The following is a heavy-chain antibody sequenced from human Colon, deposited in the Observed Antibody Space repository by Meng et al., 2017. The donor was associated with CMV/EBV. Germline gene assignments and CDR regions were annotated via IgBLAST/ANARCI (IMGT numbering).Heavy chain of an antibody. Sequence: GGSLRLSCAASGFTFSSYSMNWVRQAPGKGLEWVSSISSSSSYIYYADSVKGRFTISRDNAKNSLYLKMNSLRAEDTAVYYCAGYNWNRHTLDYWGQGTLVTVSS. V-gene: IGHV3-21*01. CDR1: GFTFSSYS. CDR2: ISSSSSYI. CDR3: AGYNWNRHTLDY. J-gene: IGHJ4*02. D-gene: IGHD1-20*01.